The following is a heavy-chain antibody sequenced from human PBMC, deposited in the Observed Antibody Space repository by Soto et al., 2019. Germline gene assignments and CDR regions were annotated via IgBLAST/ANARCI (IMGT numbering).Heavy chain of an antibody. Sequence: EVQLLESGGGLAQPGGSLRLSCAASGFTFNNYGMNWVRQAPGKGLEWVSAITGGTRTTYYADSVKGRFTISRDNANNAMYLQMDSLRAEDTAVYYCARPFGTDYPGGGFDVWGRGTMVTVSS. V-gene: IGHV3-23*01. D-gene: IGHD3-16*01. J-gene: IGHJ3*01. CDR1: GFTFNNYG. CDR3: ARPFGTDYPGGGFDV. CDR2: ITGGTRTT.